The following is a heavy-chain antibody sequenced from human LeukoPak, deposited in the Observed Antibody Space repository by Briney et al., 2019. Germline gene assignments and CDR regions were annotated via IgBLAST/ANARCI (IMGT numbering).Heavy chain of an antibody. CDR2: ISSNGDST. Sequence: GGSLRLSCAGSGFTFSTYAMHWVRQAPGKGLEYVSAISSNGDSTYNANSVNGRFTISRDNSKNTLYLQMGSLGAEDMAVYYCARSSGWYSPIDYWGQGTLVTVSS. V-gene: IGHV3-64*01. D-gene: IGHD6-19*01. CDR1: GFTFSTYA. J-gene: IGHJ4*02. CDR3: ARSSGWYSPIDY.